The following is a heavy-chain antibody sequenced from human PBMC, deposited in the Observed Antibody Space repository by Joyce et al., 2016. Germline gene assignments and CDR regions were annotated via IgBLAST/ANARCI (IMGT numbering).Heavy chain of an antibody. CDR1: GFTFSSYS. CDR2: RRSSSSYI. Sequence: EVQLVESGGGLVKPGGSLRLSCAASGFTFSSYSMSWVRQAPWKGLECVSSRRSSSSYIKYTDSVKGRFTISRDNAKNSLYLQMNSLRVEDTAVYYCARSSYTNGIFDYWGQGTLVTVSS. J-gene: IGHJ4*02. V-gene: IGHV3-21*01. D-gene: IGHD2-8*01. CDR3: ARSSYTNGIFDY.